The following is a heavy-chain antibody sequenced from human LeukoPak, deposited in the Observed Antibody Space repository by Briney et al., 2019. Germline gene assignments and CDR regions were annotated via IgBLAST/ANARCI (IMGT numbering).Heavy chain of an antibody. J-gene: IGHJ4*02. Sequence: GGCLRLSCAASGFTFSSYEMNWVRPAPGKGLEWVAYMTSGGSTIYYADSVKGRFSISRDNAKNSLYLQMNSLRDEDTAVYYCARGEVGLTTVTAFDYWGQGTLVTVSS. CDR1: GFTFSSYE. D-gene: IGHD4-17*01. CDR3: ARGEVGLTTVTAFDY. CDR2: MTSGGSTI. V-gene: IGHV3-48*03.